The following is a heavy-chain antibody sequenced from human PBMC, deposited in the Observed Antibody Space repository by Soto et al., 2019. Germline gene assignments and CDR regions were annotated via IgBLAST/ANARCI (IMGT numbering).Heavy chain of an antibody. D-gene: IGHD2-15*01. V-gene: IGHV1-18*01. CDR3: ARDLGYCSGGSCYRGFPMDAFDI. J-gene: IGHJ3*02. CDR2: ISAYNGNT. CDR1: GYTFTSYG. Sequence: ASVKVSCKASGYTFTSYGISWVRQAPGQGLEWTGWISAYNGNTNYAQKLQGRVTMTTDTSTSTANKEQRSLRSDDTAVYYCARDLGYCSGGSCYRGFPMDAFDIWGQGTMVTVSS.